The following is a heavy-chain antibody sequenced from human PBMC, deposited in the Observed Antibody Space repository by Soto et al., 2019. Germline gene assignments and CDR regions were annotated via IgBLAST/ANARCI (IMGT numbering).Heavy chain of an antibody. CDR3: ATDGSGSQSGFFDY. D-gene: IGHD3-10*01. J-gene: IGHJ4*02. V-gene: IGHV1-3*01. CDR1: GYTFTSYA. Sequence: QVQLVQSGAEVKKPGASVKVSCKASGYTFTSYAMHWVRQAPGQRLEWMGWINPGNGDTKYSQKFQGRVTITRDTSASTAYMELSRLRSEDTAVYFCATDGSGSQSGFFDYRGQGTLVIVSS. CDR2: INPGNGDT.